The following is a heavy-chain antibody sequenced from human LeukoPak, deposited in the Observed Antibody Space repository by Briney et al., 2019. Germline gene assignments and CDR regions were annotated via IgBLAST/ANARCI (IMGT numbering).Heavy chain of an antibody. Sequence: GGSLRLSCAASGFTFSSYAMSWVRQAPGKGLEWVSTISGSGDSTYYADSVKGRFTISRDNSKNTLYLQMNSLRAEDTAVYYCAKEPEAAVAGFQHWGQGTLVTVSS. V-gene: IGHV3-23*01. D-gene: IGHD6-19*01. CDR2: ISGSGDST. J-gene: IGHJ1*01. CDR1: GFTFSSYA. CDR3: AKEPEAAVAGFQH.